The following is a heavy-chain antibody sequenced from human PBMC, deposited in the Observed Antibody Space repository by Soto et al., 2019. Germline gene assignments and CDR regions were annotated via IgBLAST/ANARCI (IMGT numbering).Heavy chain of an antibody. CDR2: MNPHSGDT. V-gene: IGHV1-8*01. J-gene: IGHJ4*02. Sequence: QVQLVQSGAEVKKPGASVKVSCKASGYTFVNYEINWVRQATGQGLEWLGWMNPHSGDTFYAQNFQGRVTMTRNTSITTAYMELNSLKSEDTAVYYCGRQQAMDYWGQGTLVIVSS. CDR3: GRQQAMDY. CDR1: GYTFVNYE.